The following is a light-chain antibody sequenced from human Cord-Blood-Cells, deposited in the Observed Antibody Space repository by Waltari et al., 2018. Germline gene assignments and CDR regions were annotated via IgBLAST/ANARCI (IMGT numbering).Light chain of an antibody. Sequence: QSALTQPASVSGSPGQSITISCTGTSSDVGSYNLVSWYQQTPGKAPKLMIYEVSKRPSGVSNRFSGSKSGNTASLTISGLQAEDEADYYCCSYAGSSTVVFGGGTKLTVL. J-gene: IGLJ2*01. CDR1: SSDVGSYNL. CDR3: CSYAGSSTVV. CDR2: EVS. V-gene: IGLV2-23*02.